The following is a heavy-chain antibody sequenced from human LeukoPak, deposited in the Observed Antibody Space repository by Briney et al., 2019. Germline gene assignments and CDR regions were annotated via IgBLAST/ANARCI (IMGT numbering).Heavy chain of an antibody. V-gene: IGHV4-4*07. CDR2: IYTTGIT. CDR3: TRESRPFCPFAY. J-gene: IGHJ4*02. D-gene: IGHD2-2*01. CDR1: GGSISDYY. Sequence: SETLSLTCTVSGGSISDYYWSWIRQPAGKGLEWIGRIYTTGITNYNPSLESRVTMSVDTSKNQFSLSLTSVTAADTAVYYCTRESRPFCPFAYWGQGVLVTVSS.